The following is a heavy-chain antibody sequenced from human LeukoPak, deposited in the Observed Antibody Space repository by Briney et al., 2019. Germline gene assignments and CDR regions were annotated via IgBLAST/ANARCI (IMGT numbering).Heavy chain of an antibody. Sequence: MASETLSLTCAVYGGSFSGYYWSWIRQPPGKGLEWIGEIYHSGSTNYDPSLKSRVTISVDKSKNQFSLKLSSVTAADTAVYYCARDGRDYGDYESHYDAFDIWGQGTMVTVSS. CDR2: IYHSGST. D-gene: IGHD4-17*01. CDR1: GGSFSGYY. V-gene: IGHV4-34*01. CDR3: ARDGRDYGDYESHYDAFDI. J-gene: IGHJ3*02.